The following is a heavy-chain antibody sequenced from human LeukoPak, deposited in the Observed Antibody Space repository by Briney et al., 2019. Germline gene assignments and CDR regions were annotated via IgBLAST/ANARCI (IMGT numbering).Heavy chain of an antibody. V-gene: IGHV4-39*07. Sequence: PSETLSLTCTVSGGSISSTSYYWGWIRQPPGKGLEWIGNIYYSGSTYYNPSLKSRVTISIDTSKNQFSLKLSSVTAADTAVYYCARGVGAQTFDYWGQGTLVTVSS. D-gene: IGHD1-26*01. CDR2: IYYSGST. CDR3: ARGVGAQTFDY. J-gene: IGHJ4*02. CDR1: GGSISSTSYY.